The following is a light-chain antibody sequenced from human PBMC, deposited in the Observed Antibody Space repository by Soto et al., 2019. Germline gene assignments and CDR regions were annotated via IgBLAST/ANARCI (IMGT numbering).Light chain of an antibody. CDR3: QQRSNWPRT. CDR2: KAS. J-gene: IGKJ3*01. CDR1: QSVNNW. V-gene: IGKV1-5*03. Sequence: IQMTQSPSSLSASVGDRVTITCRASQSVNNWLAWYQQKPGKAPKLLIYKASSLEGGVPSRFSGSGSGTEFTLTISSLEPEDFAVYYCQQRSNWPRTFGPGTKVDIK.